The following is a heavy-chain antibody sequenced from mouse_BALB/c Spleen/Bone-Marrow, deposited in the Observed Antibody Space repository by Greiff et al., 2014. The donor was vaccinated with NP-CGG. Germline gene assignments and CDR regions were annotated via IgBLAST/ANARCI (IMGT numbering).Heavy chain of an antibody. CDR2: INPASSTI. J-gene: IGHJ3*01. CDR1: GFDFSRYW. D-gene: IGHD1-2*01. Sequence: VQLKESGGGLVQPGGSLKLSCAASGFDFSRYWMTWVRQAPGKGLEWIGEINPASSTINYTPSLKDKFIISRDNAKNTLYLQMSKVRSEDTALYYCAKNYYCGYAAYWGQGTLVPVSA. V-gene: IGHV4-1*02. CDR3: AKNYYCGYAAY.